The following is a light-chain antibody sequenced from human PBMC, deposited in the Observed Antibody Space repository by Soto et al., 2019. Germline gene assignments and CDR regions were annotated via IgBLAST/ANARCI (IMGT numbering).Light chain of an antibody. V-gene: IGLV1-40*01. J-gene: IGLJ2*01. CDR1: SSNIGAGYN. CDR3: QSYDSSLSGVV. CDR2: GNS. Sequence: QSVLTQPPSVSGAPGQRVTIYCTGSSSNIGAGYNVYWYQQLPGTAPKLLIYGNSNRPSGVPDRFSGSKSGTSASLAITGLQAEDEADYYCQSYDSSLSGVVFGGGTKLTVL.